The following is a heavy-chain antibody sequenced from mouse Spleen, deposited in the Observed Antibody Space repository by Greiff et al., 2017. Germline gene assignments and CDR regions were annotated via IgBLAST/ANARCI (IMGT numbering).Heavy chain of an antibody. CDR3: ARGGFLAY. CDR2: IDPSDSYT. J-gene: IGHJ3*01. D-gene: IGHD3-1*01. Sequence: VPLQQPGAELVMPGASVKLSCKASGYTFTSYWMHWVKQRPGQGLEWIGEIDPSDSYTNYNQKFKGKATLTVDKSSSTAYMQLSSLTSEDSAVYYCARGGFLAYWGQGTLVTVSA. V-gene: IGHV1-69*01. CDR1: GYTFTSYW.